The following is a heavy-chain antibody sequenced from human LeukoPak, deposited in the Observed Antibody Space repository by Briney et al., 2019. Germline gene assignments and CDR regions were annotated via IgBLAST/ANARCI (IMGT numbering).Heavy chain of an antibody. D-gene: IGHD4-11*01. CDR3: ARVPVTYNWFDP. V-gene: IGHV3-74*01. CDR2: INSDGSST. J-gene: IGHJ5*02. CDR1: GFTFSSYW. Sequence: GGSLRLPCAASGFTFSSYWMHWVRQAPGKGLVWVSRINSDGSSTSYADSVKGRFTISRDNAKNTLYLQMNSLRADDTAVYYCARVPVTYNWFDPWGQGTLVTVSS.